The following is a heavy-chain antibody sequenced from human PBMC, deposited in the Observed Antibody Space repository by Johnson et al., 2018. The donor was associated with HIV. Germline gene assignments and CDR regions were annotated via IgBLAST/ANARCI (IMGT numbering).Heavy chain of an antibody. V-gene: IGHV3-30*18. D-gene: IGHD4-23*01. CDR1: GFTFSGYG. CDR2: ISYDGSNK. J-gene: IGHJ3*02. CDR3: GNLGDYGGNYGFDI. Sequence: QVQLVESGGGEVQPGRSLRLSCAASGFTFSGYGMHWVRQAPGKGLEWVAVISYDGSNKYYAESVKGRFTISRDNSKNTLYLQMNSLRTEETAVYFCGNLGDYGGNYGFDIWGQVTMVTVSS.